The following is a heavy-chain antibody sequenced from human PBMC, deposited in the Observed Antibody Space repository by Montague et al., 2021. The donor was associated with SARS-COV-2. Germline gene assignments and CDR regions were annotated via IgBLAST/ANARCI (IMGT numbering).Heavy chain of an antibody. V-gene: IGHV4-34*01. Sequence: SETLSLTCAVYGGSFSGNDWSWIRQSPGKGLEWIGEIGHSGSTKYNPSLKSRLTLTVDTSKNKFSLKLSSVTAADTAVYYCAGGRAEITVIAVVFTGGIYCYDSWGRGTLVTVSS. CDR1: GGSFSGND. J-gene: IGHJ4*02. D-gene: IGHD3-22*01. CDR2: IGHSGST. CDR3: AGGRAEITVIAVVFTGGIYCYDS.